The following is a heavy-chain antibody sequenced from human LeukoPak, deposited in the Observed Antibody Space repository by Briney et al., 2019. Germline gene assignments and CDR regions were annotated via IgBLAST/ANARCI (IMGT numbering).Heavy chain of an antibody. CDR3: ARESTAFDY. J-gene: IGHJ4*02. Sequence: SVTVTCKASGYTFTSYYMHWVRPAPGQGLEWMGLINPTGGSTSYAHQFQGRISMSRDTFTSTVYMEMSSLTSEDTALYYCARESTAFDYWGQGTLVTVSS. CDR1: GYTFTSYY. D-gene: IGHD5/OR15-5a*01. CDR2: INPTGGST. V-gene: IGHV1-46*01.